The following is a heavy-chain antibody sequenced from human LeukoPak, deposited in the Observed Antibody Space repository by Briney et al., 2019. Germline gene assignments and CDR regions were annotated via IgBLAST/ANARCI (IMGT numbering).Heavy chain of an antibody. CDR2: IKRKSDGGTT. CDR3: TTELDVRPNHY. Sequence: PRGSLRLSCAASGLTFSNAWMSWVRQVPGKGLEWGGRIKRKSDGGTTDYAAPVKGRFTISRDDTKNSLYLQMSSLKREDTAVYYCTTELDVRPNHYWGQGTLVTVSS. D-gene: IGHD1-14*01. CDR1: GLTFSNAW. V-gene: IGHV3-15*01. J-gene: IGHJ4*02.